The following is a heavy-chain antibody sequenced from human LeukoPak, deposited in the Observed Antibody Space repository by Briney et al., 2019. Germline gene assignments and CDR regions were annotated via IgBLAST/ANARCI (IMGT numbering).Heavy chain of an antibody. V-gene: IGHV4-34*01. CDR2: INHSGST. D-gene: IGHD2-2*01. J-gene: IGHJ6*03. CDR3: ARHTRKYLYYYMDV. CDR1: GGSFSGYY. Sequence: PSETLSLTCAVYGGSFSGYYWSWIRQPPGKGLEWIGEINHSGSTNYNPSLKSRVTISVDTSKNQFSLKLSSVTAADTAVYYCARHTRKYLYYYMDVWGKGTTVTISS.